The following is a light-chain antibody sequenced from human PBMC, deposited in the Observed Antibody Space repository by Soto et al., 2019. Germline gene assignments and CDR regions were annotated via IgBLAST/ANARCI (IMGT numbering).Light chain of an antibody. CDR2: TTS. V-gene: IGKV3-20*01. CDR3: QQCGGSPLFS. J-gene: IGKJ3*01. Sequence: EIVLTQSPDTLSLSPGERATLSCPASESVTSSCLAWDQRKSGQAPSHLIHTTSTRATDIPDRFSGSGSGTDFTLTSSILEPEDFAWYYCQQCGGSPLFSFGPGTRVH. CDR1: ESVTSSC.